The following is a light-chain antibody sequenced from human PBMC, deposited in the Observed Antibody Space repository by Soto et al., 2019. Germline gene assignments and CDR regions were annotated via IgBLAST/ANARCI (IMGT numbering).Light chain of an antibody. J-gene: IGLJ2*01. CDR1: SSNIGTNY. CDR3: AAWDDSLSGVV. V-gene: IGLV1-47*02. CDR2: SNN. Sequence: QLVLTQPPSASGTPGQRVSISCSGSSSNIGTNYVYWYQQLPGTAPKLLIYSNNQRPSGVPDRFSGSKSGTSASLAISGLRSDDEADYYCAAWDDSLSGVVFGGGTKLTVL.